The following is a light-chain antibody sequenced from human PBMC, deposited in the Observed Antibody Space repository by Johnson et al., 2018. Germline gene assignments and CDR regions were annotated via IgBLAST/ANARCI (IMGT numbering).Light chain of an antibody. V-gene: IGLV1-51*02. CDR1: SSNIANNY. Sequence: QSVLTQPPSVSAAPGQKVTISCSGSSSNIANNYVSWYQQLPGTAPKLLIYENNKRPSGIPDRFSGSKSGTSATLGITGLQTGDEADYYCGTWDSSLSAGNVFGTGTQVTVL. CDR2: ENN. CDR3: GTWDSSLSAGNV. J-gene: IGLJ1*01.